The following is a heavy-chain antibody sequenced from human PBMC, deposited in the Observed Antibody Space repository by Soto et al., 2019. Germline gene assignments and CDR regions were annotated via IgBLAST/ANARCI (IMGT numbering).Heavy chain of an antibody. J-gene: IGHJ5*02. V-gene: IGHV4-30-4*01. CDR2: IYYSGGST. Sequence: QVQLQESGPGLLKPSQTLSLTCAVSGGSISSDDYYWSWIRQPPGKGLEWIGYIYYSGGSTYYSPSRRSRAAISMNTSKNQFSLILSTVTAADTAVYYCARAVYCRSASCSNWFDTWGQGTLVTVSS. CDR3: ARAVYCRSASCSNWFDT. D-gene: IGHD2-2*01. CDR1: GGSISSDDYY.